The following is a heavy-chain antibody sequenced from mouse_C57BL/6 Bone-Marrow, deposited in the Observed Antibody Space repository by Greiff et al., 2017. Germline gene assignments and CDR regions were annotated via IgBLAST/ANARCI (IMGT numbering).Heavy chain of an antibody. J-gene: IGHJ4*01. V-gene: IGHV14-3*01. CDR3: ARTLAYDYDSGKAMDF. CDR1: GFNIKNTY. D-gene: IGHD2-4*01. CDR2: IDPANGNT. Sequence: EVQRVESVAELVRPGASVKLSCTASGFNIKNTYMHWVKQRPEQGLEWIGRIDPANGNTKYAPKFQGKATITADTSSNAAYLQLSSLTSEDTAIYYGARTLAYDYDSGKAMDFWGQGTSVTVSS.